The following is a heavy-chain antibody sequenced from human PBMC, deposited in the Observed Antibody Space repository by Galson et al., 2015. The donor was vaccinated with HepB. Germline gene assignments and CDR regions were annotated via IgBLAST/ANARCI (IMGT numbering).Heavy chain of an antibody. J-gene: IGHJ4*02. CDR1: GLTLRRYW. Sequence: SLRLSCAASGLTLRRYWMSWVRQAPGKGLEWVAIIKEDKNAKDYVDSVKGRFTISRDNAKNSLYLQMSSLRGEDTAVYYCVTGEQGAWDYWGQGTLVIVSS. D-gene: IGHD1/OR15-1a*01. V-gene: IGHV3-7*03. CDR2: IKEDKNAK. CDR3: VTGEQGAWDY.